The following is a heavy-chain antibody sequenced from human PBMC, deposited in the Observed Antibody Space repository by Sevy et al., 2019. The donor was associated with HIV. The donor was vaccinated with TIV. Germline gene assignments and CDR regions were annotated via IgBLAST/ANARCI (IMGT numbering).Heavy chain of an antibody. CDR1: GGTFSSYT. Sequence: ASVKVSCKASGGTFSSYTISWVRQAPGQGLEWMGSIIPICATATYAQQFQGRVTITADESTSTAYMELSSLRSEDTAVYYCARAARHYYDYYYMDVWGQGTTVAVSS. CDR3: ARAARHYYDYYYMDV. V-gene: IGHV1-69*13. J-gene: IGHJ6*03. CDR2: IIPICATA.